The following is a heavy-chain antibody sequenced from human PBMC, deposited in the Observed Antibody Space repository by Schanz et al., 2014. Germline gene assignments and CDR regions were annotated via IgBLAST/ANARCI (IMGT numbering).Heavy chain of an antibody. CDR2: IYSRGSS. V-gene: IGHV4-61*02. Sequence: QVHLQESGPGLVKPSQTLSLTCTVSGGSISSATYYWSWVRQPAGKGLEWIGRIYSRGSSTYNPSLKSRVPIPIDTSNNQSPQRLNSVTAADTAVYYCARGGSVATIAPYTWFDPWGQGTLVTVSS. J-gene: IGHJ5*02. D-gene: IGHD5-12*01. CDR1: GGSISSATYY. CDR3: ARGGSVATIAPYTWFDP.